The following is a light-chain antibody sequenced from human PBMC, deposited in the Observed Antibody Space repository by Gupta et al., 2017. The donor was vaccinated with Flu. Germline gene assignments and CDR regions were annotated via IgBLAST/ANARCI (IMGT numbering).Light chain of an antibody. J-gene: IGKJ4*01. CDR1: QSLLHSNGYNY. CDR3: MQSFQTNAPT. V-gene: IGKV2-28*01. Sequence: IVMTQSPLSLPVTPGEPASISCRSSQSLLHSNGYNYLDWYLQKPGQSPQLLIYLGSNRASGVPDRFSGSGSGTDFTLKISRVEAEDVGVYYCMQSFQTNAPTFGGGTKVEIK. CDR2: LGS.